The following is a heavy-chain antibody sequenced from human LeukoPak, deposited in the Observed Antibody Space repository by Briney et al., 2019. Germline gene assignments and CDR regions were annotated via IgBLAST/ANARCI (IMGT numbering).Heavy chain of an antibody. D-gene: IGHD3-3*01. Sequence: GGSLSLSCAVSGFTFSNYYMDWVRQAPGKWLEWVGRITNKANSYTTEYAASVKGRFTISRDDSKNTLYLQMNSLKAEDTAMYYCARGVLWSGYFYFDYWGQGTLVTVSS. CDR2: ITNKANSYTT. CDR3: ARGVLWSGYFYFDY. J-gene: IGHJ4*02. CDR1: GFTFSNYY. V-gene: IGHV3-72*01.